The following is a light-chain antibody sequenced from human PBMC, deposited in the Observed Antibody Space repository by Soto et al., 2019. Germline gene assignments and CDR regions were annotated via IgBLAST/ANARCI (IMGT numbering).Light chain of an antibody. CDR1: SSNIGSNT. CDR3: AAWDDSLNGYVV. V-gene: IGLV1-44*01. J-gene: IGLJ2*01. CDR2: LNN. Sequence: QPVLTQPPSASGTPGQRVTISCYGSSSNIGSNTVNWYQQLPGTAPKLLIYLNNQRPSGVTVRFSGSKSGTSASLAISGLQSEDEADYYCAAWDDSLNGYVVFGGGTQLTVL.